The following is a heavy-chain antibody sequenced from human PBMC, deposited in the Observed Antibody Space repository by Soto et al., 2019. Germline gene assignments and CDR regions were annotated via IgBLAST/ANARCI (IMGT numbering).Heavy chain of an antibody. CDR3: ARGGAVVVPGAVDRHNWFDP. Sequence: QVQLVQSGAEVKKPGSSVKVSCEASGGTFSSYSFSWVRQAPGQGLEWMGRVIPILGMANYAQKFRGRVTITADKSTSTVYMEMSSLGSEDTAVYYCARGGAVVVPGAVDRHNWFDPWGQGTLVTVSS. CDR1: GGTFSSYS. J-gene: IGHJ5*02. D-gene: IGHD2-2*01. V-gene: IGHV1-69*02. CDR2: VIPILGMA.